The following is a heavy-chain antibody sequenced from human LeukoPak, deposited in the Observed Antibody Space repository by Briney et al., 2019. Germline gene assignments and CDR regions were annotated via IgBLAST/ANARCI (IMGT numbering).Heavy chain of an antibody. CDR1: GYTFTGYY. CDR3: ARGLGRGSSWYLATAIPYYFDY. J-gene: IGHJ4*02. D-gene: IGHD6-13*01. V-gene: IGHV1-2*02. CDR2: INPNSVDT. Sequence: WASVKVSCKASGYTFTGYYMHWIRQAPGQGLEWVGWINPNSVDTDYAQKFQGRVTVTRDTSISTAYMELGRLRSDDTAVYYCARGLGRGSSWYLATAIPYYFDYWGQGTLVTVSS.